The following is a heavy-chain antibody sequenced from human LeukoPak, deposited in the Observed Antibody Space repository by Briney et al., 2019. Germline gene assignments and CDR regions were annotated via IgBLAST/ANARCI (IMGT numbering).Heavy chain of an antibody. CDR3: ARGRGGD. CDR1: GVAVNSYF. J-gene: IGHJ4*02. Sequence: GGSLRLSCAVAGVAVNSYFMGWVRQAPGKGLEWVPLISSEGFTYYADSVKGRFTISRDNSKNTLYLQMNSLRAEDTALYYCARGRGGDWGRGALVTVSS. V-gene: IGHV3-53*01. D-gene: IGHD2-15*01. CDR2: ISSEGFT.